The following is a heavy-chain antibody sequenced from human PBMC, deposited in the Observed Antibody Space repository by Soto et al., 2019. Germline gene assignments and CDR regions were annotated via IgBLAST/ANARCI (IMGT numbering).Heavy chain of an antibody. V-gene: IGHV1-8*01. CDR3: AGGEGWGGSGWYYFDY. CDR1: GYTFTSYD. CDR2: MNPNSGNT. Sequence: QVQLVQSGAEVKKPGASVKVSCKASGYTFTSYDINWVRQATGQGLEWMGWMNPNSGNTGYAQKFQGIVTMTRNTSICRVYMELSSLRSEDTAVYYCAGGEGWGGSGWYYFDYWGQGTLVTVSS. D-gene: IGHD6-19*01. J-gene: IGHJ4*02.